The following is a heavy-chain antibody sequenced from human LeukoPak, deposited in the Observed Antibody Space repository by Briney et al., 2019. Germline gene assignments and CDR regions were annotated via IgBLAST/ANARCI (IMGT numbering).Heavy chain of an antibody. CDR2: SEYSGTTS. CDR3: ARILGFTRDY. Sequence: GGSLRLSCATSTFTFSSYSMNWVRQAPGKGLEWVSYSEYSGTTSYYADSVKGRFTVSRDNAKNSLYLQMSSLRDEDTAVYYCARILGFTRDYWGQGTLVTVSS. V-gene: IGHV3-48*02. CDR1: TFTFSSYS. J-gene: IGHJ4*02.